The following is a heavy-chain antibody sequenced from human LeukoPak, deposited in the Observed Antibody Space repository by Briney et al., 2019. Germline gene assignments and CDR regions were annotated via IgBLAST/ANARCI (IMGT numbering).Heavy chain of an antibody. D-gene: IGHD2-2*01. CDR2: INHSGST. Sequence: PSETLSLTCAVYGGSFSGYYWSWIRQPPGKGLEWIAEINHSGSTNYNPSLKSRVTISVDTSKNQFSLKLSSVTAADTAVYYCARKNTYRKYQLLSNAFDIWGQGTMVTVSS. J-gene: IGHJ3*02. CDR3: ARKNTYRKYQLLSNAFDI. V-gene: IGHV4-34*01. CDR1: GGSFSGYY.